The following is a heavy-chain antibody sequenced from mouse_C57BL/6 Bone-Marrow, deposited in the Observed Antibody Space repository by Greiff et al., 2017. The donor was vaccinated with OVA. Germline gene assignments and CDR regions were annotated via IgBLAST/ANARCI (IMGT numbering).Heavy chain of an antibody. J-gene: IGHJ4*01. V-gene: IGHV2-9*01. D-gene: IGHD1-1*01. Sequence: QVQLKESGPGLVAPSQSLSITCTVSGFSLTSYGVDLVRQPPGKGLEWLGVIWGGGSTNSNSALMSRLIISKDNSKSQVVLKMNSLQTDDTAMYYWAKHGYYGSSYNYAMDYWGQGTSVTVSS. CDR1: GFSLTSYG. CDR2: IWGGGST. CDR3: AKHGYYGSSYNYAMDY.